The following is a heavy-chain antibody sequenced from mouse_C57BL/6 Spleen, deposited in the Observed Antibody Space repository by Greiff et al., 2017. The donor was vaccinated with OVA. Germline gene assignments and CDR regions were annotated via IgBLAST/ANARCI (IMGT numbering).Heavy chain of an antibody. CDR3: AMIATVVEYAMDY. D-gene: IGHD1-1*01. V-gene: IGHV5-17*01. J-gene: IGHJ4*01. CDR1: GFTFSDYG. Sequence: EVKLQESGGGLVKPGGSLKLSCAASGFTFSDYGMHWVRQAPEKGLEWVAYISSGSSTIYYADTVKGRFTIPRDNAKNTLFLQMTSLRSEDTAMYYCAMIATVVEYAMDYWGQGTSVTVSA. CDR2: ISSGSSTI.